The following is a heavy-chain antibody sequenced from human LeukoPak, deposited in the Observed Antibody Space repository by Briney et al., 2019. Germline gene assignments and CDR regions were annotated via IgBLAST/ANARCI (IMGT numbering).Heavy chain of an antibody. CDR3: ARDHAYDILTGYYHYYYGMDV. V-gene: IGHV3-33*01. CDR2: IWYDGSNK. Sequence: PGGSLRLSCAASGFTFSSYGMHWVRQAPGKGLEWVAVIWYDGSNKYYADSVKGRFTISRDNSKNTLYLQMNSPRADDTAVYYCARDHAYDILTGYYHYYYGMDVWGQGTTGTVPS. J-gene: IGHJ6*02. CDR1: GFTFSSYG. D-gene: IGHD3-9*01.